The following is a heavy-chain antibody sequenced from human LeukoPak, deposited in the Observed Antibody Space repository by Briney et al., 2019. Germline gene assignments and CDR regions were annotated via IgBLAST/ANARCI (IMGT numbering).Heavy chain of an antibody. D-gene: IGHD5-24*01. CDR2: INPQSGGT. Sequence: GASVKVSCKASGYTFTGYCMHWVRQAPGQGLEWMGWINPQSGGTNSAQKFQGRVTMTRDTSISTAYMELSRLRSDDTAVYYCARDVSWEMTTMPGAFNIWGQGTMVTVSS. CDR1: GYTFTGYC. CDR3: ARDVSWEMTTMPGAFNI. J-gene: IGHJ3*02. V-gene: IGHV1-2*02.